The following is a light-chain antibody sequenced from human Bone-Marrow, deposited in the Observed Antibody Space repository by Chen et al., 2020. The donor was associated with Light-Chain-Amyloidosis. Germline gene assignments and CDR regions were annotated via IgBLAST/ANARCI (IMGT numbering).Light chain of an antibody. J-gene: IGLJ3*02. V-gene: IGLV2-11*01. CDR1: SSDVGGYNY. CDR2: DVS. CDR3: CSYAGSYTHWV. Sequence: QSALTQPRSVSGSPGQSVTISCTGTSSDVGGYNYVSWYQQHPGKAPKLMIYDVSKRPSGVPDRFSGSKSGNTASLTISGLQAEDEAEYYCCSYAGSYTHWVFGGGTKLTVL.